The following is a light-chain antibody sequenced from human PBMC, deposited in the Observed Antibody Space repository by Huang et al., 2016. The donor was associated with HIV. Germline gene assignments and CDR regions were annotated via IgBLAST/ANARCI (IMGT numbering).Light chain of an antibody. V-gene: IGKV1-12*01. CDR3: QQANSFPYT. CDR1: QGIGTC. CDR2: STS. J-gene: IGKJ2*01. Sequence: DIQLTQSPSSVSASVGDRVTITCRASQGIGTCLAWYQQKPGKAPKLLIYSTSSLQRGVPARFSGSGSGADFTLTISSLQPEDFATYYCQQANSFPYTVGQGTKLEIK.